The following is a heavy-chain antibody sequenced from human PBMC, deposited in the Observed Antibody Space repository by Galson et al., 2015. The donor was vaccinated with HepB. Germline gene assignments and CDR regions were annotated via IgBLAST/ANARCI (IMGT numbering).Heavy chain of an antibody. D-gene: IGHD6-13*01. V-gene: IGHV7-4-1*02. CDR3: ARVNFPLTYIAAAGIESYVDY. CDR2: INTNTGNP. J-gene: IGHJ4*02. Sequence: SVKVSCKASGYTFTSYAMNWVRQAPGQGLEWMGWINTNTGNPTYAQGFTGRFVFSLDTSVSTAYLQISSLKAEDTAVYYCARVNFPLTYIAAAGIESYVDYWGQGTLVTVSS. CDR1: GYTFTSYA.